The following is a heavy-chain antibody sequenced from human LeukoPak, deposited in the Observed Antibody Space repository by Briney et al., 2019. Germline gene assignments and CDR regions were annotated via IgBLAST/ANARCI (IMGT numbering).Heavy chain of an antibody. CDR1: GASTSSYY. CDR3: ARSYRGYDVSLFDY. D-gene: IGHD5-12*01. V-gene: IGHV4-59*01. CDR2: VHHSGST. Sequence: PSETLSLTCTVSGASTSSYYWSWIRQPPGKGLEWIGYVHHSGSTNYSPSLKSRVAISIDRPKNQFSRKLKSMTAADTAMYYCARSYRGYDVSLFDYWGQGTLVTVSS. J-gene: IGHJ4*02.